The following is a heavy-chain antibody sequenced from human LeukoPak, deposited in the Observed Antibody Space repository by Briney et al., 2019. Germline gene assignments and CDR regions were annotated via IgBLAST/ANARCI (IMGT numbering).Heavy chain of an antibody. CDR3: ARDQEPLYYYDSSGYYDY. J-gene: IGHJ4*02. CDR1: GGTFSSYA. D-gene: IGHD3-22*01. Sequence: AASVKVSCKASGGTFSSYAISWVRQAPGQGLEWMGRIIPILGIANYAQKFQGRVTITADKSTSTAYMELSSLRSEDTAVYCCARDQEPLYYYDSSGYYDYWGQGTLVTVSS. V-gene: IGHV1-69*04. CDR2: IIPILGIA.